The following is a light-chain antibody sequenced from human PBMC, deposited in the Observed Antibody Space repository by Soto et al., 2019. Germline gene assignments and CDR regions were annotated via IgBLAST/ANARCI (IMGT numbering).Light chain of an antibody. CDR3: SSYTSSGTVL. CDR1: DRDIGGYNY. J-gene: IGLJ2*01. CDR2: DVS. Sequence: QSALTQPASVSGSPGQSITISCTGTDRDIGGYNYVSWYQHHPGKVPKLMIHDVSLRPSGVSSRFSGSKSGNTASLTISGLXXEXEXDXFCSSYTSSGTVLFAGGTKLTVL. V-gene: IGLV2-14*03.